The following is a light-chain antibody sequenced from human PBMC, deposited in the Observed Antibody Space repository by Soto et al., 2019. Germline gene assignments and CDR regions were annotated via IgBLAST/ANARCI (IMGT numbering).Light chain of an antibody. CDR3: GSHAGITRLV. CDR1: SSDVGGYNY. Sequence: QSALTQPPSASGSPGQSVTISCTGTSSDVGGYNYVSWYQQVPGKAPKLMIYEVNKRPSGVPDRFSGSKSGNTASLTVSGLQAEDEADYYCGSHAGITRLVFGGGTKLTVL. J-gene: IGLJ2*01. V-gene: IGLV2-8*01. CDR2: EVN.